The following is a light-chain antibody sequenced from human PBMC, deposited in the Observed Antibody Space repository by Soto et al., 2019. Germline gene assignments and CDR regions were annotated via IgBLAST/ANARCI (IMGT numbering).Light chain of an antibody. CDR1: QSVSDN. CDR3: QQYNNWPYT. CDR2: GAS. J-gene: IGKJ2*01. Sequence: EIVMTQSPATLSVSPGERVTLSCRASQSVSDNLAWYQDKPGQAPRLLIYGASTRATGFTARFSGSGSGTEFTLTISGLQSEDFAVYYCQQYNNWPYTFGQGTKLEIK. V-gene: IGKV3-15*01.